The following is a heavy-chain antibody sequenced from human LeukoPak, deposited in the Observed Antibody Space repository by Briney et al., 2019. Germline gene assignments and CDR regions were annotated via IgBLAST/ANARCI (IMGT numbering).Heavy chain of an antibody. D-gene: IGHD2-21*02. CDR3: ARRFWFPGTAQFDY. J-gene: IGHJ4*02. Sequence: SETLSLTCTVSGGSISSSSYYWGWIRQPPGKGLEWIGSVYYSGSTYYNPSLKSRVTISVDTSKNQFSLKLSSVTAADTAVYYCARRFWFPGTAQFDYWGQGTLVTVSS. CDR2: VYYSGST. V-gene: IGHV4-39*01. CDR1: GGSISSSSYY.